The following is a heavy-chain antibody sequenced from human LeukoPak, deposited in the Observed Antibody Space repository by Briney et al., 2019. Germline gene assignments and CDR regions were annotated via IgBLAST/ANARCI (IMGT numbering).Heavy chain of an antibody. Sequence: SQTLSLTCTVSGGSISSGSYYWSWIRQPAGKGLEWIGRIYTSGSTNYNPSLKSRVTITVDTSKNQFSLKLSSVTAADTAVYYCARGTIVGATPLDYWGQGTLVTVSS. CDR1: GGSISSGSYY. CDR2: IYTSGST. D-gene: IGHD1-26*01. V-gene: IGHV4-61*02. J-gene: IGHJ4*02. CDR3: ARGTIVGATPLDY.